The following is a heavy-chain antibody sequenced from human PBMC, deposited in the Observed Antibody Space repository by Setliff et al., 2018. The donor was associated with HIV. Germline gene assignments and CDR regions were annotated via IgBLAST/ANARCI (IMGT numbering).Heavy chain of an antibody. Sequence: GASVKVSCKASGCTFTSYYMHWVRQAPGQGLEWMGIINPSGGSTSHAQKFQGRVTITADESTSTAYMELSSLRSEDTAVYYCARDHDSSAYTYFDYWGQGTLVTVSS. CDR2: INPSGGST. J-gene: IGHJ4*02. CDR1: GCTFTSYY. CDR3: ARDHDSSAYTYFDY. V-gene: IGHV1-46*01. D-gene: IGHD3-22*01.